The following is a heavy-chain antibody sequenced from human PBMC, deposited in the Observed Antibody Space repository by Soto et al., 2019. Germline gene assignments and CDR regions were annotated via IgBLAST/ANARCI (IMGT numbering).Heavy chain of an antibody. CDR1: RYTFTSYG. J-gene: IGHJ6*02. Sequence: ASVKVSCKASRYTFTSYGISWVRQAPGQGLEWMGWISTYTGNTIYARKFQDRVTMTAEKSTSTAYMELRSLRSDDTAVYYCARGRSGYYDSSGYPPWYYYGMDVWGQGTTVTVSS. CDR2: ISTYTGNT. D-gene: IGHD3-22*01. CDR3: ARGRSGYYDSSGYPPWYYYGMDV. V-gene: IGHV1-18*01.